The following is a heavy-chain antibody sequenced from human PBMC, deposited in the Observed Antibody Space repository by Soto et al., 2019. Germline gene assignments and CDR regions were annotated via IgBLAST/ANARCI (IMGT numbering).Heavy chain of an antibody. CDR3: ARDLGYCSSTSCYKGGDFDY. V-gene: IGHV4-38-2*02. CDR2: IYHSGST. CDR1: GYSIISGYY. D-gene: IGHD2-2*02. Sequence: KPSETLSLTCAVSGYSIISGYYCGWIRQPPGKGLEWIGSIYHSGSTYYNPSLKSRVTISVDTSKNQFSLKLSSVTAADTAVYYCARDLGYCSSTSCYKGGDFDYWGQGTLVTVSS. J-gene: IGHJ4*02.